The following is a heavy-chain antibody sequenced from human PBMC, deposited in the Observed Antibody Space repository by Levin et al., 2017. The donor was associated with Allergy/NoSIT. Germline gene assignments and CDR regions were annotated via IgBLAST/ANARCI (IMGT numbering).Heavy chain of an antibody. V-gene: IGHV4-31*03. D-gene: IGHD5-12*01. CDR3: ARTGGYSGYEFQIDY. CDR2: IYYSGST. Sequence: SQTLSLTCTVSGGSISSGGYYWSWIRQHPGKGLEWIGYIYYSGSTYYNPSLKSRVTISVDTSKNQFSLKLSSVTAADTAVYYCARTGGYSGYEFQIDYWGQGTLVTVSS. J-gene: IGHJ4*02. CDR1: GGSISSGGYY.